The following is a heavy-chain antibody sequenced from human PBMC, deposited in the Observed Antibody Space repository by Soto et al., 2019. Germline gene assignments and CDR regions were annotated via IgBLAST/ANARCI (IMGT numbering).Heavy chain of an antibody. D-gene: IGHD6-13*01. V-gene: IGHV4-31*02. CDR3: ARSITAAGTGYFQH. Sequence: SETLSVTWTVSGGSISSDGYYWSWIRQHPGRGLEWIGNIYYSGSTYYNPSLKSRVTISIDTSKNQFSLKLSSVTAADTAVYYCARSITAAGTGYFQHWGQGTLVTVSS. J-gene: IGHJ1*01. CDR1: GGSISSDGYY. CDR2: IYYSGST.